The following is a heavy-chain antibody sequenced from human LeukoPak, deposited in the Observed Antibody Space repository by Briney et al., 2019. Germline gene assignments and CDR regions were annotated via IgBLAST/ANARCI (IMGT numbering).Heavy chain of an antibody. CDR3: ASTTIFGVVTDDNRFDP. CDR1: GGSISSGDYY. J-gene: IGHJ5*02. D-gene: IGHD3-3*01. CDR2: IYYSGST. Sequence: SQTLSLTCTVSGGSISSGDYYWSWIRQPPGKGVEWIGYIYYSGSTYYNPSLKSRVTISVDTSKNQFSLKLSSMTAADTAVYYCASTTIFGVVTDDNRFDPWGQGTLVTVSS. V-gene: IGHV4-30-4*08.